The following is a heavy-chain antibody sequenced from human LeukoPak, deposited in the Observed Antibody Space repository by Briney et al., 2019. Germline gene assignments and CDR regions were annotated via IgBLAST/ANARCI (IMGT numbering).Heavy chain of an antibody. V-gene: IGHV1-18*01. CDR3: ARDKHPSYESSGSYAFEI. J-gene: IGHJ3*02. Sequence: ASVKVSCKASGYTFTNLGISWVRQAPGQGLEWMGWVSAYNGNTNYAQNRVTMTTDTSTSTAYMELKSLRSDDTAVYYCARDKHPSYESSGSYAFEIWGQGTMVTVSS. D-gene: IGHD3-22*01. CDR1: GYTFTNLG. CDR2: VSAYNGNT.